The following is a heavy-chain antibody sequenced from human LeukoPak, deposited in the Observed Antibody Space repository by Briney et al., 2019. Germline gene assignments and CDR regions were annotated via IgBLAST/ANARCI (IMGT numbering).Heavy chain of an antibody. CDR2: ISAYNANT. V-gene: IGHV1-18*01. CDR1: GYSFTSYG. CDR3: ARRAPITDYFDY. Sequence: GASVKVSCKASGYSFTSYGITWVRQAPGQGLEWMGWISAYNANTNYAQKLQGRVTMTTDTSTSTAYMELRTLRSDDTAMYYCARRAPITDYFDYWGQGTLVTVSS. J-gene: IGHJ4*02. D-gene: IGHD3-16*01.